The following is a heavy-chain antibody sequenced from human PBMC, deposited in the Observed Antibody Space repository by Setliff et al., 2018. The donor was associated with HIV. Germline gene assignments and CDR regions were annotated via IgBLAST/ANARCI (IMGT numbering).Heavy chain of an antibody. J-gene: IGHJ6*01. CDR1: GLTVSRNY. Sequence: PGGSLRLSCAASGLTVSRNYMTWVRQAPGKGLEWVSVIYSGGNTYHADSVKGRFTISRDTAKNTVYLQMNSLRAEDTAVYYCAREEVRSSFPYCGMDVWGQGTTVTVPQ. CDR3: AREEVRSSFPYCGMDV. V-gene: IGHV3-66*02. D-gene: IGHD3-3*01. CDR2: IYSGGNT.